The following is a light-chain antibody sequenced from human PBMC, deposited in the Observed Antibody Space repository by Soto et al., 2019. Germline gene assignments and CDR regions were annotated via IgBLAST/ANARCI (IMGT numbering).Light chain of an antibody. CDR2: DTS. CDR3: QQYNIWRSIS. CDR1: QSISNK. J-gene: IGKJ5*01. V-gene: IGKV3-15*01. Sequence: EIVMTQSRATLSVSPGERPTLFCRVSQSISNKLAWYQHKPGQAPRLLIYDTSTRVAGIPARFTGSGSGTDFTLTISSLQSEDFAVYYCQQYNIWRSISFGQGTRLEIK.